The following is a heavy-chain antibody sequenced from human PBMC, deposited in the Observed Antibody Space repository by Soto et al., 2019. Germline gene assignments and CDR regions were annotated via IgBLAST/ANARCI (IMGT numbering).Heavy chain of an antibody. J-gene: IGHJ6*03. CDR2: ISGSGGGT. CDR1: GFTFISYA. V-gene: IGHV3-23*01. CDR3: ASPPYYYYYMDV. Sequence: PGGSMILSCAASGFTFISYARSWVRQATGKGLEWVSAISGSGGGTYYADSVKGRFTISRDNSKNTLYLQMNSLRAEDTAVYYCASPPYYYYYMDVWGKGTTVTVSS.